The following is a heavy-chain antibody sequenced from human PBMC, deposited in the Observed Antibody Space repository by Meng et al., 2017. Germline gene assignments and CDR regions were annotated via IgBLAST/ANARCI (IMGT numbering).Heavy chain of an antibody. CDR3: AHSSDRPFDY. Sequence: QITLXESGPTLVKPTQTLTLTCTFSGFSLSTSGVGVGWIRQPPRKALEWLALIYWDDDKRYSPXLKSXLTIIKDTSKNQVVXXMTNMDPVDTAXYYCAHSSDRPFDYWGQGTLVTVSS. CDR1: GFSLSTSGVG. J-gene: IGHJ4*02. V-gene: IGHV2-5*02. CDR2: IYWDDDK. D-gene: IGHD1-26*01.